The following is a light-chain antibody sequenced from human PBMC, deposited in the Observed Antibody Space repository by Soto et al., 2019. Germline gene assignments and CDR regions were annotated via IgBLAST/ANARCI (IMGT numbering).Light chain of an antibody. CDR2: GAS. Sequence: EIVMTQSPATLSVSPGERATLACRASQSVSSSYLAWYQQKTGQAPRILIYGASSRATGIPDRFSGSGSGTDCTLTISRLEPEDFSVYYCQQYGSSPRTFGQGTKVDI. V-gene: IGKV3-20*01. CDR1: QSVSSSY. CDR3: QQYGSSPRT. J-gene: IGKJ1*01.